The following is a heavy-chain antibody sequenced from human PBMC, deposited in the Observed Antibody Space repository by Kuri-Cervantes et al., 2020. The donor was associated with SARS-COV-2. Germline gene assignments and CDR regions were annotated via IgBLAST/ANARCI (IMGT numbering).Heavy chain of an antibody. D-gene: IGHD6-6*01. V-gene: IGHV4-39*01. Sequence: SETRSLTCPVSGGSISSSSYYWGWIRQPPGKGREWIASIYYSGITYYNPSLKSRVTISVDTSKNQCSLKLSSVTAADTAVYYCARGGRNPSSSSRLEYYYYMDVWGKGTTVTVSS. J-gene: IGHJ6*03. CDR1: GGSISSSSYY. CDR2: IYYSGIT. CDR3: ARGGRNPSSSSRLEYYYYMDV.